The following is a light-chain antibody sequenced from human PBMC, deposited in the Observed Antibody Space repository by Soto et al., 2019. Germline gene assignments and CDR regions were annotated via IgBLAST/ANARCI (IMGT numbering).Light chain of an antibody. V-gene: IGKV3-20*01. Sequence: DIVLTQSPGTLSLSPGERATLSCRASQSVSSSFLAWYQQRPGQAPRLLIHGVSSRATGIPDRFSGSGSGTDFTLTINRLEPEDFALYFCQQNGSSPFTFGPGTKLEIK. CDR2: GVS. J-gene: IGKJ3*01. CDR1: QSVSSSF. CDR3: QQNGSSPFT.